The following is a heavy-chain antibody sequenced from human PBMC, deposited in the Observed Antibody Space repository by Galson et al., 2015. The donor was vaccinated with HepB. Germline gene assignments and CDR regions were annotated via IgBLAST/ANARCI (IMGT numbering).Heavy chain of an antibody. D-gene: IGHD3-10*01. CDR2: ISYDGSNK. V-gene: IGHV3-30*18. CDR1: GFTFSSYG. Sequence: LRLSCAASGFTFSSYGMHWVRQAPGKGLEWVAVISYDGSNKYYADSVKGRFTISRDNSKNTLYLQMNSLRAEDTAVYYCAKTRLPGYGSGSYYPYYYYMDVWGKGTTVTVSS. CDR3: AKTRLPGYGSGSYYPYYYYMDV. J-gene: IGHJ6*03.